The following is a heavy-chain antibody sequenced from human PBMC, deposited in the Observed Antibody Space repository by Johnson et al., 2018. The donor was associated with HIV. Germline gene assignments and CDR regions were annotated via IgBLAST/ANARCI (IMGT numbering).Heavy chain of an antibody. D-gene: IGHD2-15*01. CDR1: GFIFSSYD. V-gene: IGHV3-13*01. CDR3: ARAGIVFDI. Sequence: EQLVESGGGVVRPGGSLRLSCAASGFIFSSYDMHWVRQATGRGLEWVSGLGTAGDTYYPGSVKGRFTISRENAKNSLYLQMDSLRAGDTALYYCARAGIVFDIWGQGTMVTVSS. CDR2: LGTAGDT. J-gene: IGHJ3*02.